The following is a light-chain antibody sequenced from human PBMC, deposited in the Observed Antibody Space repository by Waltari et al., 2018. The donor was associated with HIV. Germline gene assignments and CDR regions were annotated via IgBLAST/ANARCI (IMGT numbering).Light chain of an antibody. CDR1: SSNIGCNS. CDR3: AAWYHSLSDYV. J-gene: IGLJ1*01. Sequence: QSVLTQSPSASGTPGQRVTISCFGSSSNIGCNSVYWYQQVPGAAPKLVIHSNDQRASGVPERFSGSKSGTSASVDISGLRSEDEDDYYCAAWYHSLSDYVFGIGTTVTVL. CDR2: SND. V-gene: IGLV1-47*02.